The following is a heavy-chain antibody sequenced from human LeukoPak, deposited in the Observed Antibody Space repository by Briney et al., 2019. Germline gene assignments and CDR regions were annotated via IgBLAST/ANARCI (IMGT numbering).Heavy chain of an antibody. V-gene: IGHV4-39*01. J-gene: IGHJ4*02. Sequence: SETLPLTCTVSGGSIISSNYYWGWIRQPPGKGLEWIVSIFYSGSTHYNPSLKSRVTISVDTSKNQFSLKLSSVTAADTAVYYCARQGLIVLAGEGDFDYWGQGTLVTVSS. CDR2: IFYSGST. CDR1: GGSIISSNYY. D-gene: IGHD7-27*01. CDR3: ARQGLIVLAGEGDFDY.